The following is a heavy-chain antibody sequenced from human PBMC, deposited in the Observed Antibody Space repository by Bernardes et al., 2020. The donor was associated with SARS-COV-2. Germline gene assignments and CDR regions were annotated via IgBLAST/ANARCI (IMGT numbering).Heavy chain of an antibody. CDR1: GFTSSDYY. D-gene: IGHD5-18*01. J-gene: IGHJ3*02. CDR2: ISSSGSTI. V-gene: IGHV3-11*01. CDR3: ARIRGYNYRDAFDI. Sequence: GGSLRLSCAASGFTSSDYYMSWIRQAPGKGLEWVSYISSSGSTIYYADSVKGRFTISRDNAKNSMYLQMNSLRAEDTAVYYCARIRGYNYRDAFDIWGQGTMVTVSS.